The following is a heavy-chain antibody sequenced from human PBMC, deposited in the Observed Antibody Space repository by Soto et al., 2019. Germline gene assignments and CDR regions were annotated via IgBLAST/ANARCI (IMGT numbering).Heavy chain of an antibody. CDR3: ARVGTTYYYGSGSGYYYYMDV. J-gene: IGHJ6*03. V-gene: IGHV1-8*01. CDR2: MNPNSGNT. D-gene: IGHD3-10*01. Sequence: ASVKVSCKASGYTFTSYDINWVRQATGQGLEWMGWMNPNSGNTGYAQKFQGRVTMTRNTSISTAYMELSSLRSEDTAVYYCARVGTTYYYGSGSGYYYYMDVWGKGTTVTVSS. CDR1: GYTFTSYD.